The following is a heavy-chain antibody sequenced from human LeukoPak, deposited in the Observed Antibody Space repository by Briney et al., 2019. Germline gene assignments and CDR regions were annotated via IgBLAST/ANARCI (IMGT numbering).Heavy chain of an antibody. J-gene: IGHJ4*02. D-gene: IGHD6-19*01. CDR2: IYYSGST. CDR1: GGSISSSSYY. V-gene: IGHV4-39*01. CDR3: ARLPSHSSGWYGGYYFDY. Sequence: SETLSLTCTVSGGSISSSSYYWGWIRQPPGKGLEWIGSIYYSGSTYYNPSLKSRVTISVDTSKNQFSLKLSSVTAADTAVYYCARLPSHSSGWYGGYYFDYWGQGTLVTVSS.